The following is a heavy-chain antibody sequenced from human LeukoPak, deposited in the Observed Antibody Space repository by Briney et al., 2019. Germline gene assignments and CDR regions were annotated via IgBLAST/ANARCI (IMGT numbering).Heavy chain of an antibody. D-gene: IGHD2-15*01. V-gene: IGHV1-24*01. Sequence: ASVKVSCKVSGYTLTELSMHWVRQAPGKGLEWMGGFDPEDGETIYAQKFQGRVTMTEDTSTDTAYMELSSLRSEDTAVYYCAAGYCSGGSCYSWFDPWGQGTLVTVSS. CDR2: FDPEDGET. CDR1: GYTLTELS. CDR3: AAGYCSGGSCYSWFDP. J-gene: IGHJ5*02.